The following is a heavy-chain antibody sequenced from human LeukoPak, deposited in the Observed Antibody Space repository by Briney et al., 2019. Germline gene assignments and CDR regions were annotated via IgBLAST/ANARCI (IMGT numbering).Heavy chain of an antibody. V-gene: IGHV4-59*01. CDR2: IYYSGST. CDR1: GGSISSYY. Sequence: PSETLSLTCTVSGGSISSYYWSWIRQPPGKGLEWIGYIYYSGSTNYNPSLKSRVTISVDTSKNQFSLKLSSVTAADTAVYYCARGGRTQGLDYWGQGTLVTVSS. J-gene: IGHJ4*02. CDR3: ARGGRTQGLDY. D-gene: IGHD3/OR15-3a*01.